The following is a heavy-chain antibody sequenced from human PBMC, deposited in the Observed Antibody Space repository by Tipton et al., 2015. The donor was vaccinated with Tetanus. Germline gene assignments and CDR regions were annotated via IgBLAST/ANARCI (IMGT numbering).Heavy chain of an antibody. CDR2: ISAYNGNT. CDR1: GYTFTSYG. CDR3: ARDRGHGDYSFYFDY. Sequence: QLVQSGAEVKKPGASVKVSCKASGYTFTSYGISWVRQAPGQGLEWMGWISAYNGNTNYAQKLQGRVTMTRDTSTSTVYMELSSLRSEDTAVYYCARDRGHGDYSFYFDYWGQGTLVTVSS. J-gene: IGHJ4*02. D-gene: IGHD4-17*01. V-gene: IGHV1-18*01.